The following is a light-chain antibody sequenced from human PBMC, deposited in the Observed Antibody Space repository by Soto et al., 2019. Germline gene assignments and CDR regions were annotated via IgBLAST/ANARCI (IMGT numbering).Light chain of an antibody. CDR3: QKYNSASFT. V-gene: IGKV1-27*01. Sequence: DIQMTQSPSSLSASVGDRVTITCRASQGISNYLAWYQQKPGKVPKLLIHAASTLQSGVPSRFSGSGSGTDFALTISSLQPEDVATYYCQKYNSASFTFGPGTKVDIK. CDR2: AAS. J-gene: IGKJ3*01. CDR1: QGISNY.